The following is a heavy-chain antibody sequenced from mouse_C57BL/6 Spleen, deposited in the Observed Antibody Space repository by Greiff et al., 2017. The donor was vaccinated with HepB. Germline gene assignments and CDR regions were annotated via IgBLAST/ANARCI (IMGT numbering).Heavy chain of an antibody. CDR3: TTLYYSNRGDY. D-gene: IGHD2-5*01. Sequence: SGAELVRPGASVKLSCTASGFNIKDDYMHWVKQRPEQGLEWIGWIDPENGDTEYASKFQGKATITADTSSNTAYLQLSSLTSEDTAVYYCTTLYYSNRGDYWGQGTTLTVSS. V-gene: IGHV14-4*01. CDR1: GFNIKDDY. J-gene: IGHJ2*01. CDR2: IDPENGDT.